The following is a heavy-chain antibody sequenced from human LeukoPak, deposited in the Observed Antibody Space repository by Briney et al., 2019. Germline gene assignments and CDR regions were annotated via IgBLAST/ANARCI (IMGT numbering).Heavy chain of an antibody. CDR1: GLSISGGYY. CDR3: AREVERRIVN. D-gene: IGHD1-1*01. J-gene: IGHJ4*02. V-gene: IGHV4-38-2*02. Sequence: PSETLSLTCAVSGLSISGGYYWGWIRQPPGKGLECIGNIHPSGTTFFNSSLNSRVTMPIDASKNPFSLEWTCVTAADTAVYYCAREVERRIVNWGQGILVTVSS. CDR2: IHPSGTT.